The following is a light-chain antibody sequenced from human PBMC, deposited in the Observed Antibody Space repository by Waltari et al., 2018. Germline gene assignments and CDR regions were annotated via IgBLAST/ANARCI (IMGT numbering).Light chain of an antibody. CDR3: QQSYNWPRT. CDR2: DGA. Sequence: EIVLTQSPTTLSLSPGERATLTCRASQSISSYLAWYQQKPGQAPRLLICDGANRATGIPARFRGSGSKTDFTLTITSLEPEDSAVYYCQQSYNWPRTFGQGTKVEIK. CDR1: QSISSY. J-gene: IGKJ1*01. V-gene: IGKV3-11*01.